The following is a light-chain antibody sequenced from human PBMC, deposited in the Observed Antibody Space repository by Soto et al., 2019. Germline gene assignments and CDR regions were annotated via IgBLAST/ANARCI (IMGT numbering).Light chain of an antibody. V-gene: IGKV3-15*01. CDR1: QSVSNK. CDR2: TAS. Sequence: EIVMTQSPATLSLSPGERATLSCRASQSVSNKLAWYQQKPGQAPRLLIYTASIRAAGVPASFSGSGSGTEFTLTINSLQSEDFAVYYCQQYNSWPRTFGQGTKVEIK. J-gene: IGKJ1*01. CDR3: QQYNSWPRT.